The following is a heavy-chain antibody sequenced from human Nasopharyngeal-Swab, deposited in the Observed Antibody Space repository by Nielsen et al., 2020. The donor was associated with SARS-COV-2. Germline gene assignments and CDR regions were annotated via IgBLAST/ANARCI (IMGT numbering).Heavy chain of an antibody. Sequence: SLKISCAASGFTFDDYAMHWVRQAQGKGLEWVSGISWNSGSIGYADSVKGRFTISRDNAKNSLYLQMNSLRAEDTALYYCAKDTSSGWYFGFSFDYWGQGTLVTVSS. CDR1: GFTFDDYA. CDR3: AKDTSSGWYFGFSFDY. J-gene: IGHJ4*02. V-gene: IGHV3-9*01. D-gene: IGHD6-19*01. CDR2: ISWNSGSI.